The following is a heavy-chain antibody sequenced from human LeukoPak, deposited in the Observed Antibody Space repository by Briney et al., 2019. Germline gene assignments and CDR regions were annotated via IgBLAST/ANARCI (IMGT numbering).Heavy chain of an antibody. CDR3: ARVGAEYSSSWGVGSYFDY. Sequence: ASVKVSCKASGYTFTSYGISWVRQAPGQGLEWTGWISAYNGNTNYAQKLQGRVTMTTDTSTSTAYMELRSLRSEDTAVYYCARVGAEYSSSWGVGSYFDYWGQGTLVTVSS. V-gene: IGHV1-18*01. D-gene: IGHD6-6*01. CDR1: GYTFTSYG. J-gene: IGHJ4*02. CDR2: ISAYNGNT.